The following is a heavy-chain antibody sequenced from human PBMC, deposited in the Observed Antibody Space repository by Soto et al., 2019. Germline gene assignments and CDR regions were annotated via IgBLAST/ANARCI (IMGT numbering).Heavy chain of an antibody. V-gene: IGHV1-69*01. CDR3: ASSTVFVVIALTSKTWFDP. J-gene: IGHJ5*02. D-gene: IGHD3-3*01. Sequence: QVHLIQSGAEVKKPGSSVKVSCKASGGTFNNYAFSWVRQAPGQGLEWMGGIIPVFSATHYAQNFQGRVTISANESTKTVYLDFSSLRSDDTAVYFWASSTVFVVIALTSKTWFDPWGQGTLVIVSS. CDR2: IIPVFSAT. CDR1: GGTFNNYA.